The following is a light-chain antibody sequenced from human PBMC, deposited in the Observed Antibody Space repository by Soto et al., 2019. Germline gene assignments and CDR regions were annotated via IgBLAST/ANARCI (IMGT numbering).Light chain of an antibody. CDR3: MQGTHWPYT. J-gene: IGKJ2*01. CDR2: KVS. V-gene: IGKV2-30*02. Sequence: DVVMTQSPLSLPVTLGQPASISCRSTQSLVHSDGNTHLNWFQQRPGQSPRPLICKVSNRESGVPDRFSGSASGTDFTLKISRVEAEDVGVYYCMQGTHWPYTFGQGTKLEIK. CDR1: QSLVHSDGNTH.